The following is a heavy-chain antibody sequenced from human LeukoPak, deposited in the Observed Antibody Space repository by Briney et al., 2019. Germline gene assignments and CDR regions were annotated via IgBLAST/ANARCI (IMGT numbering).Heavy chain of an antibody. CDR2: IYHSGST. D-gene: IGHD3-10*01. V-gene: IGHV4-38-2*02. CDR1: GYSISSGYY. Sequence: PSETLSLTCTVSGYSISSGYYWGWIRQPPGKGLEWIGSIYHSGSTYYNPSLKSRVTISVDTSKNQFSLKVTSVTAADTAVYYCARHNWFGQNAFDIWGQGTMVTVSS. CDR3: ARHNWFGQNAFDI. J-gene: IGHJ3*02.